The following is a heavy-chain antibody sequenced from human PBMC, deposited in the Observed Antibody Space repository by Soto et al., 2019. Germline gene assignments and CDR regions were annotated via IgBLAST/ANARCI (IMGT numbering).Heavy chain of an antibody. CDR2: INAGNGNT. V-gene: IGHV1-3*01. CDR1: GYTFTSYA. J-gene: IGHJ6*03. D-gene: IGHD1-26*01. CDR3: ASGTSGPYYYYYYMDV. Sequence: ASVKVSCKASGYTFTSYAMHWVRQAPGQRLEWMGWINAGNGNTKYSQKFQGRVTITRDTSASTAYMELSSLRSEDTAVYYCASGTSGPYYYYYYMDVWGKGTTVTVSS.